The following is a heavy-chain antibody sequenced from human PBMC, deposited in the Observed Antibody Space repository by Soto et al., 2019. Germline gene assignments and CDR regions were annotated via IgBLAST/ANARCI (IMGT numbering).Heavy chain of an antibody. CDR1: GGSISSSSVY. CDR2: IYYSGST. Sequence: QLQLQESGPGLVKPSETRSLTCTVSGGSISSSSVYWGWIRQPPGKGLEWIGSIYYSGSTYYNPSLKSRVTISADTSKNQFSLKLSSVTAADTAASYCARQEYYYGATDAFDIWGQGTMVTVSS. J-gene: IGHJ3*02. D-gene: IGHD3-10*01. CDR3: ARQEYYYGATDAFDI. V-gene: IGHV4-39*01.